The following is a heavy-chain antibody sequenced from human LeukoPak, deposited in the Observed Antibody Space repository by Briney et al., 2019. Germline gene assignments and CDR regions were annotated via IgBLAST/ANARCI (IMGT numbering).Heavy chain of an antibody. D-gene: IGHD6-13*01. CDR1: GGSISSYY. J-gene: IGHJ6*02. Sequence: SETLSLTCTVSGGSISSYYWSWIRQPPGKGLEWIGYIYYSGSTNYNPSLKSRVTISVDTSKNQFSLKLSSVTAADTAVYYCALGGLYSSSWYGYYYYYGMDVWGQGTTVTVSS. CDR2: IYYSGST. CDR3: ALGGLYSSSWYGYYYYYGMDV. V-gene: IGHV4-59*01.